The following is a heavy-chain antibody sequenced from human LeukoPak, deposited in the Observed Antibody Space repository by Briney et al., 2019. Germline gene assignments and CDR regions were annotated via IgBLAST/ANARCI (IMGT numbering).Heavy chain of an antibody. CDR3: ATSSGYYSIDAFDI. CDR1: GGSISSYY. CDR2: IYTSGST. D-gene: IGHD3-22*01. V-gene: IGHV4-4*07. J-gene: IGHJ3*02. Sequence: PSETLSLTCTVSGGSISSYYWSWIRQPAGKGLEWIGRIYTSGSTNYNPSLKGRVTMSVDTSKNQFSLKLSSVTAADTAVYYCATSSGYYSIDAFDIWGQGTMVTVSS.